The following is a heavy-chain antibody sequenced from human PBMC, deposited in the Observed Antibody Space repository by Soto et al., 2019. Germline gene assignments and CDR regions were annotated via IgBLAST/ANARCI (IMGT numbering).Heavy chain of an antibody. CDR2: IIPICGTA. CDR1: GGTFSSYA. Sequence: SVKVSCKASGGTFSSYAISWVRQAPGQGLEWMGGIIPICGTANCAQKFQGRVTMTADESTSTAYMELSSLRSEDTAVYYCARGINTYYDFWSGYYYGMDVWGQGTTVTVSS. V-gene: IGHV1-69*13. D-gene: IGHD3-3*01. CDR3: ARGINTYYDFWSGYYYGMDV. J-gene: IGHJ6*02.